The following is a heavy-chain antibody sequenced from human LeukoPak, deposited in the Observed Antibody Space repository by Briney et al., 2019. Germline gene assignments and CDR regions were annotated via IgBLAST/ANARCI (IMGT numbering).Heavy chain of an antibody. V-gene: IGHV2-5*02. Sequence: SGPTLVNPTQTLTLTCTFSGFSLSTSGVGVGWIRQPPGKALEWLALIYWDDDMRYSPSLKGRLTITKDTSKNQVVLTMTNMDPVDTATYYCAHREYDCSGGSCYQKPFDYWGQGTLVTVSS. CDR1: GFSLSTSGVG. CDR3: AHREYDCSGGSCYQKPFDY. CDR2: IYWDDDM. J-gene: IGHJ4*02. D-gene: IGHD2-15*01.